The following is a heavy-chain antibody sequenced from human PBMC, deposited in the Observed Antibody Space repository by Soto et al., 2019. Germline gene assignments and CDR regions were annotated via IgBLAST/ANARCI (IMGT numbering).Heavy chain of an antibody. Sequence: SETLSLTCTVSGGSISNHYWSWVRQPPGKGLEWIGYVHYSGDTNYYPSLKSRVTISVDTSTSHFSLKLNSVTAADTAIYYCARRHSGSQERGAFDIWRRGTLVTVSS. CDR1: GGSISNHY. CDR3: ARRHSGSQERGAFDI. J-gene: IGHJ3*02. V-gene: IGHV4-59*08. CDR2: VHYSGDT. D-gene: IGHD6-13*01.